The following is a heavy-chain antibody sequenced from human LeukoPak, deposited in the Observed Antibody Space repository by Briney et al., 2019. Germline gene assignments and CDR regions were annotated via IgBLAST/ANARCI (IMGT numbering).Heavy chain of an antibody. CDR1: GFTFSNHG. CDR2: IRYDGSNK. V-gene: IGHV3-30*02. D-gene: IGHD3-9*01. CDR3: AKDHYDILTGLPYGDAFDI. Sequence: TGGSLRLSCAASGFTFSNHGMHWVRQAPGKGLGWVAFIRYDGSNKYYADSVKGRFTISRDNSKNMLYLQMNSLRAEDTAVYYCAKDHYDILTGLPYGDAFDIWGQGTMVTVSS. J-gene: IGHJ3*02.